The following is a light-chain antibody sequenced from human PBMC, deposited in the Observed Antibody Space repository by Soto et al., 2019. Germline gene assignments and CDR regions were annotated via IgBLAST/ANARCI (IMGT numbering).Light chain of an antibody. V-gene: IGKV1-39*01. CDR2: AAS. CDR1: QTVKTY. CDR3: QQTSTTPGT. J-gene: IGKJ1*01. Sequence: DVQMTQSPSSLSASVGDSVTITCRSSQTVKTYLNWYQHKPGKAPQLLIYAASRLQTGVASRFSGSGSETYFSLTISSLQPEDFATYYCQQTSTTPGTFGQGTKVEIK.